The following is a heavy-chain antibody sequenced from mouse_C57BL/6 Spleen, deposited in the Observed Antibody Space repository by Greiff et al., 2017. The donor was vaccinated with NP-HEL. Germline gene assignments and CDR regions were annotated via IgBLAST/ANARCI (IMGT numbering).Heavy chain of an antibody. Sequence: EVKLMESGGGLVQPGESLKLSCESNEYEFPAHDMSWVRKTPGKRLELVAAINSDGGSTYYPDTMERRFIISRDNTKKTLYLQMSSLRSEDTALYYCARQGGLTGTYFDVWGTGTTVTVSS. V-gene: IGHV5-2*01. CDR1: EYEFPAHD. J-gene: IGHJ1*03. D-gene: IGHD4-1*01. CDR3: ARQGGLTGTYFDV. CDR2: INSDGGST.